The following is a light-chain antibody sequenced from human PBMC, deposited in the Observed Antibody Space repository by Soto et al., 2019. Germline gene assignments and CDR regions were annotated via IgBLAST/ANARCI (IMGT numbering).Light chain of an antibody. CDR2: DTS. CDR1: QISSSY. J-gene: IGKJ3*01. V-gene: IGKV3-11*01. CDR3: HQRSNWPPGFT. Sequence: EIVLTQSPATLSLSPGERATLSCRASQISSSYLAWYQQKPGQAPRLLIYDTSNRATGVPARFSGSGSGTDFTLTIRSLEPEDFAVYYCHQRSNWPPGFTFGPGTKVDIK.